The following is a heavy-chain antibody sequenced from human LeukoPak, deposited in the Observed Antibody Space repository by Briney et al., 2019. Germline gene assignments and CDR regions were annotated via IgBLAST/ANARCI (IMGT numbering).Heavy chain of an antibody. CDR1: GGSISSYY. D-gene: IGHD2-21*02. CDR2: IYYSGST. J-gene: IGHJ5*02. Sequence: SETLSLTCTVSGGSISSYYWSWIRQPPGKGLEWIGYIYYSGSTNYNPSLKSRVTISVDTSKNQFSLKLSSVTAADTAVHYCARQAATCGGDCSNNWFDPWGQGTLVTVSS. V-gene: IGHV4-59*08. CDR3: ARQAATCGGDCSNNWFDP.